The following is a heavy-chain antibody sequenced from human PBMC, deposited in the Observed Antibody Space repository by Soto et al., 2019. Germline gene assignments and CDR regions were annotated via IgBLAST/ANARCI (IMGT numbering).Heavy chain of an antibody. V-gene: IGHV4-34*01. CDR2: INHSGST. D-gene: IGHD3-22*01. CDR1: GGSFSGYY. CDR3: ARGLGSSGYYYYYYGMDV. J-gene: IGHJ6*02. Sequence: SETLSLTCAVYGGSFSGYYWSWIRQPPGKGLEWIGEINHSGSTNYNPSLKSRVAISVDTSKSQFSLKLSSVTAADTAVYYCARGLGSSGYYYYYYGMDVWGQGTTVTVSS.